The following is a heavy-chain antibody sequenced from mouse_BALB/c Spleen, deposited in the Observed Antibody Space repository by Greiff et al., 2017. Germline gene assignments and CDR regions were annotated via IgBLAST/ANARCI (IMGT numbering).Heavy chain of an antibody. CDR3: AIRELGRAMDY. Sequence: VESGGGLVQPGGSRKLPCAASGFTFSSFGMHWVRQAPEKGLEWVAYISSGRSTIYYADTVKGRFTISRDNPKNTLFLQMTSQRSEDTAMYYCAIRELGRAMDYWGQGTSVTVSS. D-gene: IGHD4-1*01. CDR2: ISSGRSTI. CDR1: GFTFSSFG. V-gene: IGHV5-17*02. J-gene: IGHJ4*01.